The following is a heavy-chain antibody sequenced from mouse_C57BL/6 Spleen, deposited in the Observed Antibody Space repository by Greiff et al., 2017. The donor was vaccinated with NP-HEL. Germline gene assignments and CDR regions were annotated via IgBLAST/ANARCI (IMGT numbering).Heavy chain of an antibody. V-gene: IGHV5-4*01. Sequence: EVQGVESGGGLVKPGGSLKLSCAASGFTFSSYAMSWVRQTPEKRLEWVATISDGGSYTYYPDNVKGRFTISRDNAKNNLYLQMSHLKSEDTAMYYCAREGDDGYYGGTYYAMDYWGQGTSVTVSS. CDR3: AREGDDGYYGGTYYAMDY. D-gene: IGHD2-3*01. CDR1: GFTFSSYA. CDR2: ISDGGSYT. J-gene: IGHJ4*01.